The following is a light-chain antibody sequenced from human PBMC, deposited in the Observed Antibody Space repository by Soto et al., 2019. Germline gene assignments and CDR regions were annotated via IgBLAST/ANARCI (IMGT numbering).Light chain of an antibody. Sequence: QSALTQPASVSGSPGQAITISCTGTSSDVGSYNLVSWYQQHPGKAPKLMICEVSKRPSGVSNRFSGSKSGNTASPTISGLQAEEEADYYCCSYAGSSTVFGTGTKLTVL. J-gene: IGLJ1*01. CDR2: EVS. V-gene: IGLV2-23*02. CDR3: CSYAGSSTV. CDR1: SSDVGSYNL.